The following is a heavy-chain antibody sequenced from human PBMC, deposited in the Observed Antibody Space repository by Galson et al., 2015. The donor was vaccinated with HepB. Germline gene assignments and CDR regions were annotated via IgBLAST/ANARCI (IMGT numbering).Heavy chain of an antibody. CDR1: GFTFSNYW. V-gene: IGHV3-7*05. D-gene: IGHD2-2*01. CDR2: INQDGSEQ. Sequence: SLRLSCAASGFTFSNYWMSWVRQAPGKGLEWVSNINQDGSEQYYVDSVKGRFTISRDNAKNSLHLQMNSLRSEDTAVYYCVRDYGGYHFDYWGQGTLVTVSS. J-gene: IGHJ4*02. CDR3: VRDYGGYHFDY.